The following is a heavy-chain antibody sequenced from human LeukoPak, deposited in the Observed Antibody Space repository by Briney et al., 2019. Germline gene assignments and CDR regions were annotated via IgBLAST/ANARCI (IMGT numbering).Heavy chain of an antibody. CDR2: ISAYNGNT. CDR1: GYIFTGYG. D-gene: IGHD3-22*01. J-gene: IGHJ6*02. CDR3: ARCDSSGYWYGMDV. Sequence: ASVKVSCKASGYIFTGYGIGWVRQAPGQGLEWMGWISAYNGNTDYAQKLQGRVTMTTDTSTSTAYMELRSLRPDDTAVYYCARCDSSGYWYGMDVWGQGTTVTVSS. V-gene: IGHV1-18*01.